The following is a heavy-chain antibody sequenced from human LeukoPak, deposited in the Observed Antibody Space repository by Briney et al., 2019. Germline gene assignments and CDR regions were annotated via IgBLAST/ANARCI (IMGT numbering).Heavy chain of an antibody. CDR2: ISYDGSNK. V-gene: IGHV3-30-3*01. J-gene: IGHJ4*02. CDR1: GFTFSSYA. CDR3: ARNLPAADY. D-gene: IGHD2-2*01. Sequence: GGSLRLSCAASGFTFSSYAMHWVRQAPGKGLEWVAVISYDGSNKYYADSVKGRFTISRDNSKNTLYLQMNSLRAEDTAVYYCARNLPAADYWGQGTLVTVSS.